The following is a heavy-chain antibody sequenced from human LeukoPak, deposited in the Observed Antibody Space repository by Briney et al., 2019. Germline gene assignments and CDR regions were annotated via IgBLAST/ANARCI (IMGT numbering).Heavy chain of an antibody. J-gene: IGHJ4*02. Sequence: GGYLRLSCAASGFTFSNYGMHWVRQAPGKGLEWVAFVRSDGGIKYYADSVKGRFTISRDNSKNTLHLQMNSLRAEDTAVYHCAKDLPAAYFDYWGQGTLVTVSS. CDR1: GFTFSNYG. CDR3: AKDLPAAYFDY. V-gene: IGHV3-30*02. D-gene: IGHD2-2*01. CDR2: VRSDGGIK.